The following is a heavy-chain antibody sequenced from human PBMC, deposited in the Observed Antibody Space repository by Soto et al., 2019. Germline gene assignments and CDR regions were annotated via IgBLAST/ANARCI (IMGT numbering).Heavy chain of an antibody. V-gene: IGHV3-15*01. D-gene: IGHD3-3*01. Sequence: GGSLRLSCAASGFTFSNALMSWVRQAPGKGLEWVGRIKSKTDGGTTDYAAPVKGRFTISRDDSKNTLYLQMNSLKTEDTAVYYCTTVQHDFWSGYYTDYWGQGTLVTVSS. CDR1: GFTFSNAL. CDR3: TTVQHDFWSGYYTDY. CDR2: IKSKTDGGTT. J-gene: IGHJ4*02.